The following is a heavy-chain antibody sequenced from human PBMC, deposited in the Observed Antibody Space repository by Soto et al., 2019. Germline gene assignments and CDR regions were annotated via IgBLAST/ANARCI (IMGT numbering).Heavy chain of an antibody. Sequence: PGESLKISCKGSGYSFTSYWISWVRQMPGKGLEWMGRIDPSDSYTNYSPSFQGHVTISADKSISTAYLQWSSLKASDTAMYYCARLPISTAGIYYYYGMDVWGQGTTVTVSS. J-gene: IGHJ6*02. V-gene: IGHV5-10-1*01. D-gene: IGHD3-9*01. CDR1: GYSFTSYW. CDR3: ARLPISTAGIYYYYGMDV. CDR2: IDPSDSYT.